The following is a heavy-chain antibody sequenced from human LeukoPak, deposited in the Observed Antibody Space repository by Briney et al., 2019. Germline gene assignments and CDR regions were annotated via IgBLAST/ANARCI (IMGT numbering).Heavy chain of an antibody. CDR3: ARHVRQQLPGGHFDY. CDR1: GGSISSSSYY. J-gene: IGHJ4*02. V-gene: IGHV4-39*01. D-gene: IGHD6-13*01. Sequence: SETLSLTCTASGGSISSSSYYWGWIRQPPGKGLEWIGSIYYSGSTYYNPSLKSRVTISVDTSKNQFSLKLSSVTAADTAVYYCARHVRQQLPGGHFDYWGQGTLVTVSS. CDR2: IYYSGST.